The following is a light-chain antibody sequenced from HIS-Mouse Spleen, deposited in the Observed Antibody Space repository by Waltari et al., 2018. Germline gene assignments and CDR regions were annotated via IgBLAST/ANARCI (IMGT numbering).Light chain of an antibody. CDR1: QSVSSN. CDR3: QQYNNWPPWT. Sequence: EIVMTQSPATLSVSPGERATLSCRASQSVSSNLAWYQQQPGQAPRLRIYGSATRATGIHARFSGSGSGTEFTLTISSMQSEDFAVYYCQQYNNWPPWTFGQGTKVEIK. J-gene: IGKJ1*01. CDR2: GSA. V-gene: IGKV3-15*01.